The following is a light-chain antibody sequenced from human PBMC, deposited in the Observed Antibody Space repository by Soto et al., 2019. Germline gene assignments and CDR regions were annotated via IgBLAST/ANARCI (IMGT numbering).Light chain of an antibody. V-gene: IGLV2-14*03. CDR2: DVS. Sequence: QSALTQPASVSGSPGQSITISCTGTSSDVGGYNYVSWYQQHPGKAPKLMIYDVSNRPSGVSDRFSGSKSGNTASLTISGLLAEDEADYYCCSYTSSSTYVFGTGTKVTVL. CDR3: CSYTSSSTYV. J-gene: IGLJ1*01. CDR1: SSDVGGYNY.